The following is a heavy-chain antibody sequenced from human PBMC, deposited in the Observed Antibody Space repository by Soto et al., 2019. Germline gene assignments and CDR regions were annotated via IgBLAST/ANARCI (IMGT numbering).Heavy chain of an antibody. CDR2: LSWNGAGI. Sequence: EVQLVESGGGFLQPGMSLRLSCTGSGFTFDDFAMHWVRQGPGNGPEWYAGLSWNGAGIVYADAVKGRFTISSDNAQNSLYLQMNRLRPTDTGMYYCAKDRGGTVCKGEAGLDGCSPGTSGTFA. CDR1: GFTFDDFA. D-gene: IGHD3-16*01. V-gene: IGHV3-9*01. CDR3: AKDRGGTVCKGEAGLDG. J-gene: IGHJ6*02.